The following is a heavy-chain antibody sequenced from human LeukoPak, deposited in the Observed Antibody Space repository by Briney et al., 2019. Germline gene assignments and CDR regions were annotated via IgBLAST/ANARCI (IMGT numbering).Heavy chain of an antibody. J-gene: IGHJ3*02. CDR2: IYYSGST. Sequence: SETLSLTFTVSGGSISSYYWSWIRQPPGRGLEWIGYIYYSGSTNYNPSLKSRVTISVDTSKNQFSLKLSSVTAADTAVYYCARDRGARITIFGVVTHDAFDIWGQGTMVTVSS. V-gene: IGHV4-59*01. CDR1: GGSISSYY. D-gene: IGHD3-3*01. CDR3: ARDRGARITIFGVVTHDAFDI.